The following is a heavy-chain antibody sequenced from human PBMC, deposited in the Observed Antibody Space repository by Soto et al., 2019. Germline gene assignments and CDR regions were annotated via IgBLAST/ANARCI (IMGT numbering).Heavy chain of an antibody. D-gene: IGHD3-16*01. J-gene: IGHJ6*02. Sequence: PGGSLRLSCGASGFTFSSYAMTWVRQAPGKGLEWASGISASGGTTYYADSVKGRFTISRDNSKNTVFLQMNSLRAEDTAVYYCARDSYYYGMDVWGLGTTVTVSS. CDR2: ISASGGTT. CDR3: ARDSYYYGMDV. CDR1: GFTFSSYA. V-gene: IGHV3-23*01.